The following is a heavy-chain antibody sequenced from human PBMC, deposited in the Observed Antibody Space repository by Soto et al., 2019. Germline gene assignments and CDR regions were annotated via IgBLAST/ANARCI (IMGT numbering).Heavy chain of an antibody. CDR3: ARNPLVAATPYYYYYGMDV. D-gene: IGHD2-15*01. CDR1: GFTFSSYW. J-gene: IGHJ6*02. CDR2: INSDGSST. V-gene: IGHV3-74*01. Sequence: EVQLVESGGGLVQPGGSLRLSCVASGFTFSSYWMHWVRQAPGKGLVWVSRINSDGSSTSYADSVKGRFTISRDNAKNTLYLQMNSLRAEDTAVYYCARNPLVAATPYYYYYGMDVWGQGTTVTVSS.